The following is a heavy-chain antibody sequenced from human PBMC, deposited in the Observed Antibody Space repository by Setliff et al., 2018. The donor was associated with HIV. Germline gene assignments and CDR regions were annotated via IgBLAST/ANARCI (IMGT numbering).Heavy chain of an antibody. V-gene: IGHV3-72*01. Sequence: GESLKISCAASGFTFSTYAMHWVRQAPGKGLEWVGRTTNKADSYNTNYAASVKGRFTIARDDSKKSLYLQMNSLKIEDTAVYYCVRGLGSEFDYWGQGTLVTVSS. CDR3: VRGLGSEFDY. J-gene: IGHJ4*02. D-gene: IGHD2-15*01. CDR1: GFTFSTYA. CDR2: TTNKADSYNT.